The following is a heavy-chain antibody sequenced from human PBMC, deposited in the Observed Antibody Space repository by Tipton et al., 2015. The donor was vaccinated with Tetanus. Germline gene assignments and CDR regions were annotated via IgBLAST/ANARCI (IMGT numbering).Heavy chain of an antibody. D-gene: IGHD3-10*01. J-gene: IGHJ4*02. CDR3: AKDYYSSGNYFLSHDF. CDR1: GFRFDLYG. CDR2: IDWNGGTT. V-gene: IGHV3-20*01. Sequence: SLRLSCAASGFRFDLYGMSWVRQTPGKGLEWVSAIDWNGGTTGYADSVKGRFTISRDNAKNSLYLEMNSLRAEDTALYHCAKDYYSSGNYFLSHDFWGQGSLVTVSS.